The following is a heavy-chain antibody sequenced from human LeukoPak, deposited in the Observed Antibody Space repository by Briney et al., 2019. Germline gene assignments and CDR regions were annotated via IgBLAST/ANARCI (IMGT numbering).Heavy chain of an antibody. J-gene: IGHJ6*02. V-gene: IGHV4-4*07. CDR1: GGSISSYY. CDR3: ARDGPLPASTYYYGMDV. CDR2: IYTSGST. Sequence: SETLSLTCTVSGGSISSYYWSWIRQPAGKGLEWIGRIYTSGSTNYNPSLKGRVTMSVDTSKNQFSLKLSSVTAADTAVYYCARDGPLPASTYYYGMDVWGQGTTVTVSS.